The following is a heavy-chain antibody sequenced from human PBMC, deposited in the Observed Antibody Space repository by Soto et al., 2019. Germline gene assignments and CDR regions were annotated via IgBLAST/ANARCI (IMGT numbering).Heavy chain of an antibody. Sequence: QVQLVQSGAEVKKPGASVKVSCKASGYTFTSYGISWVRQAPGQGLEWMGWISAYNGNTDYAQKLQGRVTMTTDTSTSTAYMELRSLRSDDTAVYYCARAAPTYCSSTSYYSCYYYGMDVWGQGTTDTVSS. V-gene: IGHV1-18*04. CDR1: GYTFTSYG. D-gene: IGHD2-2*01. CDR3: ARAAPTYCSSTSYYSCYYYGMDV. CDR2: ISAYNGNT. J-gene: IGHJ6*02.